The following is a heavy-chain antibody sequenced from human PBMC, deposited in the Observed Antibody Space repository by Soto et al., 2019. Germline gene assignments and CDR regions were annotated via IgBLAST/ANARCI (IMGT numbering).Heavy chain of an antibody. Sequence: PSETLSLTCAVYGGSFSGYYWSWIRQPPGKGLEWIGEINHSGSTNYNPSLKSRVTISVDTSKNQFSLRLGSVTAADTAVYYCARGIAAAGNNYYYYMDVWGKGTTVTVSS. CDR2: INHSGST. J-gene: IGHJ6*03. V-gene: IGHV4-34*01. D-gene: IGHD6-13*01. CDR1: GGSFSGYY. CDR3: ARGIAAAGNNYYYYMDV.